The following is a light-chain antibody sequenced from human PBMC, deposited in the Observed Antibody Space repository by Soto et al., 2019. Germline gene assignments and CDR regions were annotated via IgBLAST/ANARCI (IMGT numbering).Light chain of an antibody. CDR3: TSYTSSSLYV. CDR1: SSDVGGYNY. V-gene: IGLV2-14*01. CDR2: EVY. J-gene: IGLJ1*01. Sequence: QSALTQPASVSGSPGQSITISCTGTSSDVGGYNYVSWYQQHPGKAPKLMVYEVYNRPSGVSSRFSGSKSGNTASLTISGLQAEDEADYYCTSYTSSSLYVFXTGT.